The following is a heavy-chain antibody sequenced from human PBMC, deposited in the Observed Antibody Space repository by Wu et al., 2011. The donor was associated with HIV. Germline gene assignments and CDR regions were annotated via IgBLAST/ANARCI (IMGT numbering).Heavy chain of an antibody. Sequence: QVQLVQSGAEVKKPGSSVKVSCRASGGTFSNSALAWVRQAPGQGLAWMGGIIPKFGTTNYAQRFQGRISISTDGSTNTAYMELSHLTSEDTAVYFCARVGRTSGQFTDSTFVLLPVWTVWGQGTTVIVSS. V-gene: IGHV1-69*05. CDR3: ARVGRTSGQFTDSTFVLLPVWTV. D-gene: IGHD3/OR15-3a*01. J-gene: IGHJ6*02. CDR1: GGTFSNSA. CDR2: IIPKFGTT.